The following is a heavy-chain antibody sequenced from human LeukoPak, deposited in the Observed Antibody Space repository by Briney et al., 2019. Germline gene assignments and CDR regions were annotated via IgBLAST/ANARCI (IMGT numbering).Heavy chain of an antibody. V-gene: IGHV4-39*01. CDR3: ARPRWGYYYGMDV. CDR2: IYYSGST. Sequence: SETLSLTCTVSGGSISSSSYYWGWIRQPPGKGLEWIGSIYYSGSTYYNPSLKSRVTISVDTSKNQLSLKLTAVTAADAAVYYCARPRWGYYYGMDVWGQGTTVTVSS. CDR1: GGSISSSSYY. D-gene: IGHD3-16*01. J-gene: IGHJ6*02.